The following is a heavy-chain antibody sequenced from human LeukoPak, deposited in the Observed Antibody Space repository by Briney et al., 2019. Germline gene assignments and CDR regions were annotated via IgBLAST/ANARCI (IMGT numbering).Heavy chain of an antibody. V-gene: IGHV1-2*02. D-gene: IGHD4-17*01. CDR1: GYTFTGYY. J-gene: IGHJ5*02. Sequence: ASVKVSCKASGYTFTGYYMHWVRQAPGQGLEWMGWINPNSGGTNYAQKFQGRVTMTRDTSTSTVYMELSSLRSEDTAVYYCARGKSGDYVGGNWFDPWGQGTLVTVSS. CDR3: ARGKSGDYVGGNWFDP. CDR2: INPNSGGT.